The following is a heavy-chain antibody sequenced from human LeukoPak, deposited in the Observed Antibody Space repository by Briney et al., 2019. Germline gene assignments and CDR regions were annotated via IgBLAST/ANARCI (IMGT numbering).Heavy chain of an antibody. CDR3: ARDNYDFWSGTYYFDY. J-gene: IGHJ4*02. CDR1: GFTFDDYG. D-gene: IGHD3-3*01. V-gene: IGHV3-20*04. Sequence: GGSLRLSCAASGFTFDDYGMSWVRQAPGKGREWVSGINWNGGSTGYADSVKGRFTISRDNAKNSLYLQMNSLRAEDTALYYCARDNYDFWSGTYYFDYWGQGTLVTVSS. CDR2: INWNGGST.